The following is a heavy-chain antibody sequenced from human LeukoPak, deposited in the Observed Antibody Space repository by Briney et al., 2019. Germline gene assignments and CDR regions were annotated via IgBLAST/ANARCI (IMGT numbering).Heavy chain of an antibody. J-gene: IGHJ3*02. CDR2: IIPILGIA. V-gene: IGHV1-69*04. D-gene: IGHD6-13*01. Sequence: SVKVSCKASGGTFSSYAISWVRQAPGQGLEWMGRIIPILGIANYAQKFQGRVTITADKSTSTAYMELSSLRSEDTAVYYCAAAGKGDAFDIWGQGTMVTISS. CDR3: AAAGKGDAFDI. CDR1: GGTFSSYA.